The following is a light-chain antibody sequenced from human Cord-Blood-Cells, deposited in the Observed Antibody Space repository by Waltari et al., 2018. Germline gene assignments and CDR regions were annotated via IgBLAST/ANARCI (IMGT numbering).Light chain of an antibody. CDR2: EVS. Sequence: QSALTQPASVSGSPGQSHTISCTGTSSDVGGYNYVSWYQQHPGKAPKRMIYEVSNRPSGVSNRFSGSKSGNTASLTISGLQAEDEADYYCSSYTSSSTLVFGTGTKVTVL. CDR3: SSYTSSSTLV. V-gene: IGLV2-14*01. J-gene: IGLJ1*01. CDR1: SSDVGGYNY.